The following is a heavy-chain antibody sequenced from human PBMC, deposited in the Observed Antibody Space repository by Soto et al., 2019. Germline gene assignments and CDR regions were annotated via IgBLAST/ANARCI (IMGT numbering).Heavy chain of an antibody. Sequence: QVQLQESGPGLVKPSQTLSLTCTVSGGSISSGDYYWSWIRQPPGKGLEWIGYIYYSGSTYYNPSLKSRVTISVDTSKNQFSLKLSSVTAADTAVYYCARIYSNYNYYYSGMDVWGQGTTVTVSS. CDR2: IYYSGST. CDR1: GGSISSGDYY. V-gene: IGHV4-30-4*01. D-gene: IGHD4-4*01. J-gene: IGHJ6*02. CDR3: ARIYSNYNYYYSGMDV.